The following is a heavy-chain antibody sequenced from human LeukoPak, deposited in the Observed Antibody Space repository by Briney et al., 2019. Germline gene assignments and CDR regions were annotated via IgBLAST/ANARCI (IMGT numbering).Heavy chain of an antibody. CDR3: ARDLHSSSPLNWYFDL. Sequence: GGSLRLSCAASGFTFSSYDMHWVRQAPGKGLEWVAFIRYDGSNKYYADSVKGRFTISRDNSKNTLYLQMNSLRAEDTAVYYCARDLHSSSPLNWYFDLWGRGTLVTVSS. J-gene: IGHJ2*01. CDR2: IRYDGSNK. V-gene: IGHV3-30*02. D-gene: IGHD6-13*01. CDR1: GFTFSSYD.